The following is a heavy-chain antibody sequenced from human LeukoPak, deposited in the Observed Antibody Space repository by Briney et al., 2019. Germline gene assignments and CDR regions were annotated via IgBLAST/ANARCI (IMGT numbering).Heavy chain of an antibody. CDR1: GGTFSSYA. D-gene: IGHD6-19*01. V-gene: IGHV1-69*13. CDR2: IIPIFGTA. CDR3: ARDLDSSGWHY. Sequence: SVKVSCRASGGTFSSYAISWVRQAPGQRLEWMGGIIPIFGTANYAQKFQGRVAITADESTSTAYMELSSLRSEDTAVYYCARDLDSSGWHYWGQGTLVTVSS. J-gene: IGHJ4*02.